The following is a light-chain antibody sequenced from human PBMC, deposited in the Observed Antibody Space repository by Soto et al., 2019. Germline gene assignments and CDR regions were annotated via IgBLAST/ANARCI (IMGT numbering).Light chain of an antibody. CDR2: EVN. Sequence: QSALTQPPSASGSPGQSVTISCTGTSSDIGTYNYVSWFQQHPGEAPKLIISEVNKRPSGVPDRFSGSKSGNKASLTVSGLQAEDEADYYCTSYGGRDNLMFGGGTKVTVL. CDR3: TSYGGRDNLM. V-gene: IGLV2-8*01. CDR1: SSDIGTYNY. J-gene: IGLJ3*02.